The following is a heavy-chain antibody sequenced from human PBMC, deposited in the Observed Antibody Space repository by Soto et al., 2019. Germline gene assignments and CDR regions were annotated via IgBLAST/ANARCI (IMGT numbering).Heavy chain of an antibody. CDR3: ARGSDYGDYYFDY. V-gene: IGHV1-8*02. Sequence: GASVKVSCKASGGTFSSYAISWVRQATGQGLEWMGWMNPNSGNTGYAQKFQGRVTMTRNTSISTAYMELSSLRSEDTAVYYCARGSDYGDYYFDYWGQGTLVTVSS. J-gene: IGHJ4*02. CDR2: MNPNSGNT. D-gene: IGHD4-17*01. CDR1: GGTFSSYA.